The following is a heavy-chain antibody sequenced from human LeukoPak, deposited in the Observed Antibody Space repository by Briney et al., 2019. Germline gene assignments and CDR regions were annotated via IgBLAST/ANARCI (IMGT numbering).Heavy chain of an antibody. D-gene: IGHD4-17*01. CDR3: ARGRRDGDYSRDWFDP. V-gene: IGHV7-4-1*02. CDR1: GYTFTSYA. CDR2: INTNTGNP. J-gene: IGHJ5*02. Sequence: ASVKVSCKASGYTFTSYAINWVRQAPGQGLEWMGWINTNTGNPTYAQGFTGRFVFSLDTSVSTAYLQISSLKAGDTAVYYCARGRRDGDYSRDWFDPWGQGTLVTVSS.